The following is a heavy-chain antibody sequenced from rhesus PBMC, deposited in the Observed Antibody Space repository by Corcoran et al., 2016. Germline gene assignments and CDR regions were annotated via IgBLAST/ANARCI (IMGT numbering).Heavy chain of an antibody. CDR3: ARGDGYGYNRFDV. D-gene: IGHD5-36*01. Sequence: QVQLQESGPGLVKPSEILSLTCAVFGSSISSDYYYWIWIRQPPGKGLEWIGYITCSGTTSYHPSLKSRFTMSRDTSKNQFSLKLSSVTAADTAVYYCARGDGYGYNRFDVWGAGVLVTVSS. CDR2: ITCSGTT. J-gene: IGHJ5-1*01. CDR1: GSSISSDYYY. V-gene: IGHV4-122*02.